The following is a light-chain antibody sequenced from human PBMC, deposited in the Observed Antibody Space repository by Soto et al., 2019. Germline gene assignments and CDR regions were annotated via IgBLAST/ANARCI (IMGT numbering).Light chain of an antibody. CDR1: SSNIGSNT. J-gene: IGLJ3*02. V-gene: IGLV1-44*01. Sequence: QPVLTQPPSACGTPGQRVTISCSGSSSNIGSNTVNWYQQLPGTAPKLLIYSNNQRPSGVPDRFSGSKSGTSASLAISGLQSEDEADYYCAAWDDSLNGLWVFGGGTQLTVL. CDR2: SNN. CDR3: AAWDDSLNGLWV.